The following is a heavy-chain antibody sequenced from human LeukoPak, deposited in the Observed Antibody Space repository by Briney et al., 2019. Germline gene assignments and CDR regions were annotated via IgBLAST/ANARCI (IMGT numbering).Heavy chain of an antibody. D-gene: IGHD6-13*01. CDR1: GFTFSSSA. J-gene: IGHJ4*02. CDR2: ISGSGDST. V-gene: IGHV3-23*01. CDR3: AKEGRYSSSWYQGDYFDY. Sequence: PGRSLRLSCAASGFTFSSSAMSWVRQAPGKGLEWVSSISGSGDSTYYADSVKGRFTISRDNSKNTLYLQMNSLRAEDTAVYYCAKEGRYSSSWYQGDYFDYWGQGTLVTVSS.